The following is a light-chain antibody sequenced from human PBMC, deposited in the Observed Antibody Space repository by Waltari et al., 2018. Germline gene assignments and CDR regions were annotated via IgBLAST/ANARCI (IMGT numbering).Light chain of an antibody. CDR3: QHYGSLPAT. CDR2: GAS. Sequence: EIVLTQSPGTLSLSPGERDTLSCRASQSVSRTLAWYQQKPGQAPRLLIYGASTRATGIPERFSGGGYGTDFSLTISRREPEDFAVYYCQHYGSLPATFGQGTKVEIK. CDR1: QSVSRT. J-gene: IGKJ1*01. V-gene: IGKV3-20*01.